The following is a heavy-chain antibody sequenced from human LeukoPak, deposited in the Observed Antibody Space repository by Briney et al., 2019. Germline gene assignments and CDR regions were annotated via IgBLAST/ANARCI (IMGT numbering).Heavy chain of an antibody. CDR1: GGSFSGYY. CDR2: INHSGST. J-gene: IGHJ4*02. D-gene: IGHD3-16*01. V-gene: IGHV4-34*01. Sequence: PSETLSLTCAVYGGSFSGYYWSWIRQPPGKGLEWIGEINHSGSTNYNPSLKSRVTISVDTSKNQFSLNLSSVTAADTALYYCARVGGTGDFDYWGQGTLVTVSS. CDR3: ARVGGTGDFDY.